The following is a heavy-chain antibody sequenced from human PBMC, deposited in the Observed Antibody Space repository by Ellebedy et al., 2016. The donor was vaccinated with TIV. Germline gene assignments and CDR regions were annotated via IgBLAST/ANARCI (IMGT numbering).Heavy chain of an antibody. CDR3: ANAMAGFYYYGMDV. CDR2: ISGSGGST. J-gene: IGHJ6*02. V-gene: IGHV3-23*01. CDR1: GFTFSSYA. Sequence: PGGSLRLSCAASGFTFSSYAMSWVRQAPGKGLEWVSAISGSGGSTYYADSVKGRFTISRDNSKNTLYLQMNSLRAEDTAIYYCANAMAGFYYYGMDVWGQGTTVTVSS. D-gene: IGHD6-19*01.